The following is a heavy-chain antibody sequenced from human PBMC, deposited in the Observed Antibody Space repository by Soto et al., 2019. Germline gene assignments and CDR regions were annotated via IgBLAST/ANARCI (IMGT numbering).Heavy chain of an antibody. D-gene: IGHD2-2*01. CDR3: AESRIEASHYSIDI. V-gene: IGHV3-23*01. Sequence: GGSLRLSCAASGFAYSTYAMHWVRQAPGKRLEWVSGISAGGQITDYADSVRGRVTISRDNSKNTVFLHMSSLRAEDTAMYYCAESRIEASHYSIDIWGQGTTVTVSS. CDR1: GFAYSTYA. J-gene: IGHJ3*02. CDR2: ISAGGQIT.